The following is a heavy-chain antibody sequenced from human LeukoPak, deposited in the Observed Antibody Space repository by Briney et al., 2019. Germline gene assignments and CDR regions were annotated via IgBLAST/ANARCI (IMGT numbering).Heavy chain of an antibody. D-gene: IGHD1-26*01. Sequence: GGSPRLSCAASGFTLSTSGMCWVRQAPGKGLEWVSAISGSDSATFYADSVKGRFTISRDNAKNSLYLQMNSLRAEDTAVYYCARDSGSYPYYFDYWGQGTLVTVSS. CDR2: ISGSDSAT. J-gene: IGHJ4*02. CDR3: ARDSGSYPYYFDY. CDR1: GFTLSTSG. V-gene: IGHV3-23*01.